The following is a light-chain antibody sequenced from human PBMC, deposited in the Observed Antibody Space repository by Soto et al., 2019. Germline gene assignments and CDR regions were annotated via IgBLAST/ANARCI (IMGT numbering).Light chain of an antibody. Sequence: QYVLTQPASLSGSPGQSITISCTGTISDVGGYNYASWYQQHPGKAPKLMIYEVSNRPSGVSNRFSGSKSGNTASLTISGLQAEDEADYYCSSYTSSSLEVFGTGTKVT. J-gene: IGLJ1*01. V-gene: IGLV2-14*01. CDR2: EVS. CDR3: SSYTSSSLEV. CDR1: ISDVGGYNY.